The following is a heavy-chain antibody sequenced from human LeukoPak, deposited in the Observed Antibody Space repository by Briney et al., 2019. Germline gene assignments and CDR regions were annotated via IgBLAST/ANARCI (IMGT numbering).Heavy chain of an antibody. CDR1: GFTFSTYS. Sequence: GGSLRLSCTASGFTFSTYSMNWVRQAPGRGLEWVSYISGSSSSSDGGAKQYADSVKGRFTISRDNDKNSLYLQMNSLRDEDTAVYYRARGTGSDSWYIDYWGQGTLVTVSS. D-gene: IGHD6-13*01. CDR2: ISGSSSSSDGGAK. J-gene: IGHJ4*02. V-gene: IGHV3-48*02. CDR3: ARGTGSDSWYIDY.